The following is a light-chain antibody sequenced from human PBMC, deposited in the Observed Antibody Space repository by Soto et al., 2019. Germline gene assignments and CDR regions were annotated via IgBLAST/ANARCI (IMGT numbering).Light chain of an antibody. CDR2: ANN. CDR3: SAWDDSLKGWV. J-gene: IGLJ3*02. Sequence: QSVLTQPPSASGTPGQRVTISCSGSRSNIGSDTVNGYQQVPGTASKILIYANNQRPSGVPDRFSVTQSGTSASLAIGGLQSEDEADYYCSAWDDSLKGWVFGGGTKLTV. V-gene: IGLV1-44*01. CDR1: RSNIGSDT.